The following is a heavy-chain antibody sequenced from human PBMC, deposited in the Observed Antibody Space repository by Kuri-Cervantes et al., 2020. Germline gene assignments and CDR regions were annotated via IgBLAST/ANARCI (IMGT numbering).Heavy chain of an antibody. CDR3: AKDFPRPKDGRYYYGMDV. CDR2: ISYDGSNK. V-gene: IGHV3-30-3*01. CDR1: GFTFSSYA. Sequence: GGSLRLSCAASGFTFSSYAMHWVRQAPGKGLEWVAVISYDGSNKYYADSVKGRFTISRDNSKNTLYLQMNSLRAEDTAVYYCAKDFPRPKDGRYYYGMDVWGQGTTVTVSS. J-gene: IGHJ6*02.